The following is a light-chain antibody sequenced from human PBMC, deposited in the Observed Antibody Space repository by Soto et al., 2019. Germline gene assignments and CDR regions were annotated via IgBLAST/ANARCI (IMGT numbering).Light chain of an antibody. V-gene: IGKV3-15*01. CDR2: GAS. Sequence: EIVMTQSPATLSVSPGERATLSCRASHSVSSNLAWYQQKPGQAPRLLIYGASTRATGIPARFSGSGSGTEFTLTISSLQSEDFAVYYCQQYNNWPRWTFGQGTKVDI. CDR1: HSVSSN. J-gene: IGKJ1*01. CDR3: QQYNNWPRWT.